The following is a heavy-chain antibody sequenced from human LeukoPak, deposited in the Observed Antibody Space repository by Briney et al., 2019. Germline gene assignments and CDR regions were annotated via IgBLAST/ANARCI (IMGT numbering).Heavy chain of an antibody. V-gene: IGHV5-51*01. J-gene: IGHJ3*02. CDR1: GYSFTTYW. D-gene: IGHD1-26*01. CDR3: ARPPYSGSYYDAFDI. Sequence: GESLKISCQGSGYSFTTYWIGWVRQMPGRGLEWMGIIYPGDSNTRYSPSFQGQVTISADKSIRTAYLQWSSLKASDTAMYYCARPPYSGSYYDAFDIWGQGTMVTASS. CDR2: IYPGDSNT.